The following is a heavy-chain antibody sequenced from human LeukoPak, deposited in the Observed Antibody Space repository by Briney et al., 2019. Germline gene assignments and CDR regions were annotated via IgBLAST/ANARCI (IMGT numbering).Heavy chain of an antibody. CDR1: GFTFSSYA. V-gene: IGHV3-30*04. CDR2: ISYDGSNK. CDR3: ARHRVKYCSSTSCYGTYYYGMDV. J-gene: IGHJ6*02. Sequence: GRSLRLSCAASGFTFSSYAMHWVRQAPGKGLEGVAVISYDGSNKYYADSVKGRFTISRDNSKNTLYLQMNSLRAEDTAVYYCARHRVKYCSSTSCYGTYYYGMDVWGQGTTVTVSS. D-gene: IGHD2-2*01.